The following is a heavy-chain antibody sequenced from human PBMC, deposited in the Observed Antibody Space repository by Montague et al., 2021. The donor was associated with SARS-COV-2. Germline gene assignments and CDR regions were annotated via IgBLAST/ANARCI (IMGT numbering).Heavy chain of an antibody. CDR3: AREYSSGVYFDY. Sequence: PALVTPTQTLTLTCTFSGFSLSTGGMCVSWIRQPPGKALEWLARIDWDDDKYYSTSLKTRLTISKDTSKNQVVLTMTNMGPVDTATYYCAREYSSGVYFDYWGQGTLVTVSS. CDR2: IDWDDDK. CDR1: GFSLSTGGMC. V-gene: IGHV2-70*11. J-gene: IGHJ4*02. D-gene: IGHD6-19*01.